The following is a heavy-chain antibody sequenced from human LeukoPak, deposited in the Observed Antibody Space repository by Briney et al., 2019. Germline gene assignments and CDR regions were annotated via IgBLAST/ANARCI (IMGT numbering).Heavy chain of an antibody. J-gene: IGHJ3*02. Sequence: ASVKVSCKASGGTFSSYAISWVRQAPGQGLEWMGWINPNSGGTNYAQKFQGRVTMTRDTSISTAYMELSRLRSDDTAVYYCARENWNDGAFDIWGQGTMVTVSS. V-gene: IGHV1-2*02. CDR3: ARENWNDGAFDI. D-gene: IGHD1-1*01. CDR2: INPNSGGT. CDR1: GGTFSSYA.